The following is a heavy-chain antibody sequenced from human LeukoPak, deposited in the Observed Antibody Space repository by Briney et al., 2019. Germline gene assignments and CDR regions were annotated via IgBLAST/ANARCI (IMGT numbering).Heavy chain of an antibody. D-gene: IGHD4-17*01. CDR2: IYYSGST. J-gene: IGHJ4*02. Sequence: PSETLSLTCIVSGGSISGIYWSWIRQPPGKGLEWSGYIYYSGSTNYNPSLKSRVTISVDTSKNQCSLKLSSVTAADTAVYYCATHPDDYGDPFDYWGQGTLVTVSS. CDR3: ATHPDDYGDPFDY. CDR1: GGSISGIY. V-gene: IGHV4-59*01.